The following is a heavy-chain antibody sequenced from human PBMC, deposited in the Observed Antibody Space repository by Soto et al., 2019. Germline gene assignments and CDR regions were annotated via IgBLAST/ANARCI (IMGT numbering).Heavy chain of an antibody. Sequence: GGSLRLSCAASGFTFSSYAMHWVRQAPGKGLEWVAVISYDGSNKYYADSVKGRFTISRDNSKNTLYLQMNSLRAVDTAVYYCARLSHLLDYWGQGTLVTVSS. J-gene: IGHJ4*02. CDR1: GFTFSSYA. CDR3: ARLSHLLDY. V-gene: IGHV3-30-3*01. CDR2: ISYDGSNK.